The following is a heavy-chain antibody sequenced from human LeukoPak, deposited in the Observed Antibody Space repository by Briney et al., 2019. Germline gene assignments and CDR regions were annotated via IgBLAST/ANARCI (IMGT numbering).Heavy chain of an antibody. Sequence: VASVKVSCKASGYTFTSYYMHWVRQAPGQGLEWMGIINPSGVSTTYAQKFQGRVTMTRDTSTNTVYMELSSLRSEDTAVYYCARDPLDSSGYFVPFDYWGQGTLVTVSS. D-gene: IGHD3-22*01. CDR2: INPSGVST. V-gene: IGHV1-46*01. J-gene: IGHJ4*02. CDR1: GYTFTSYY. CDR3: ARDPLDSSGYFVPFDY.